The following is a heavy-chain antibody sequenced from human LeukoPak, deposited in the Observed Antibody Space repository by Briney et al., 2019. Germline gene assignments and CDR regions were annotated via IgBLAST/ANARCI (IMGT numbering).Heavy chain of an antibody. CDR1: GFTFISYG. CDR2: INTDGSGT. CDR3: ARELPREVTLDY. J-gene: IGHJ4*01. V-gene: IGHV3-74*01. D-gene: IGHD2-21*02. Sequence: GGSLRLSCAVSGFTFISYGMQWIRQAPGKGLAWVSRINTDGSGTAYADSVKGRFTISRDNAKNTLYLQMNSLRAEDTALYYCARELPREVTLDYWGQGTLVTVSS.